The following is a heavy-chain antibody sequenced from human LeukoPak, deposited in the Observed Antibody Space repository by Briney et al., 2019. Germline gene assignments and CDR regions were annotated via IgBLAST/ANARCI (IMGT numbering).Heavy chain of an antibody. Sequence: EATLNVSCKPSEHCVSSYGIGWVRQAPEQRTKWNRWISAYNGNTNYAQKLQGRVTMTTDTSTSRAYMELRSLRSDDTAVYYCARGAYYYDTSGYNDYWGQGTLVTVSS. CDR2: ISAYNGNT. V-gene: IGHV1-18*01. CDR3: ARGAYYYDTSGYNDY. J-gene: IGHJ4*02. D-gene: IGHD3-22*01. CDR1: EHCVSSYG.